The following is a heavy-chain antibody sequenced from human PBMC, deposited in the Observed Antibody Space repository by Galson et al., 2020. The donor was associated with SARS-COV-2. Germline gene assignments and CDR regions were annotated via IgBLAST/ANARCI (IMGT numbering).Heavy chain of an antibody. Sequence: SETLSLTCTVSGGSISSSRYYWGWIRQPPGKGLEWIGSIYYSGSTYYNPSLKSRVTISVDTSKNQFSLKLSSVTAADTAVYYCARHRDIVVVPAVQDWFDPWGQGTLVTVSS. D-gene: IGHD2-2*01. CDR3: ARHRDIVVVPAVQDWFDP. J-gene: IGHJ5*02. CDR2: IYYSGST. V-gene: IGHV4-39*01. CDR1: GGSISSSRYY.